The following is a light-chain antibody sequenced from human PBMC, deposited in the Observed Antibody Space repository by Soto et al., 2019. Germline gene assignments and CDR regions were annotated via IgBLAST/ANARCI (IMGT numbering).Light chain of an antibody. CDR1: QSVSSN. CDR2: GAS. CDR3: QHNNNWPPYI. V-gene: IGKV3-15*01. Sequence: EIVMTQSPATLSVSPGERATLSCRASQSVSSNLAWYQQKPGQAPRLLIYGASTRATGIPARFSGSGSGTDSPLTISARRSEDFEVYTCQHNNNWPPYIFGQGTKLEIK. J-gene: IGKJ2*01.